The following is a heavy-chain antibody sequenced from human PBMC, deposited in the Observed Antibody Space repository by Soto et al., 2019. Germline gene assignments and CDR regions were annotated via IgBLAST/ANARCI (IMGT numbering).Heavy chain of an antibody. CDR3: ARVLEEIPPDPYSSGWFGIDY. V-gene: IGHV4-59*01. D-gene: IGHD6-19*01. Sequence: SETLSLTCTVSGGSISSYYWSWIRQPPGKGLEWIGYIYYSGSTNYNPSLKSRVTISVDTSKNQFSLKLSSVTAADTAVYYCARVLEEIPPDPYSSGWFGIDYWGQGTLVTVSS. CDR1: GGSISSYY. J-gene: IGHJ4*02. CDR2: IYYSGST.